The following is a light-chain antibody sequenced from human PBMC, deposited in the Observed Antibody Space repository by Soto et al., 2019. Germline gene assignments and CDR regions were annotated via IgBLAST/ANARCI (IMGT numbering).Light chain of an antibody. J-gene: IGKJ4*01. CDR3: QQRSNWPPLT. Sequence: EIVLTQSPFTLSLSPGERATLSCGASQSVSSYLAWYQQKPGQAPRLLIYHASNRAPGIPARFSASGSGTDFTLTISSLEPEDFAVYYCQQRSNWPPLTFGGGTKVDIK. CDR2: HAS. V-gene: IGKV3-11*01. CDR1: QSVSSY.